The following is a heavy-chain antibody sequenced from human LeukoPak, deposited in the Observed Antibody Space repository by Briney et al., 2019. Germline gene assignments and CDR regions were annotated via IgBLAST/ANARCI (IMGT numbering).Heavy chain of an antibody. J-gene: IGHJ4*02. CDR3: ARDDSSGYYLY. CDR1: GFTFSSYW. D-gene: IGHD3-22*01. CDR2: INSDGSST. V-gene: IGHV3-74*01. Sequence: GGSLRLSCAASGFTFSSYWMHWVRQAPGKGLVWVSRINSDGSSTSYADSVKGRFTITRDNAKNTLYLQMNSLRAEDTAVYYCARDDSSGYYLYWGQGTLVTVSS.